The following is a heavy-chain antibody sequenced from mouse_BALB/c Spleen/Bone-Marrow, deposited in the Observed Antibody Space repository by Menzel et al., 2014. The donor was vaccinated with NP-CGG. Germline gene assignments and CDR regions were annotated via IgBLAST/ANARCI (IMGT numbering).Heavy chain of an antibody. V-gene: IGHV4-1*02. J-gene: IGHJ3*01. CDR2: INPDSSTI. D-gene: IGHD2-3*01. Sequence: VQLKESGGGPVQPGGSLKLSCAASGFDFSGFWMGWVRQAPGKGLEWIGEINPDSSTINYTPSLKDRFIISRDNAKNTLYLQMSKVRSEDTALYYCARLGYYGGFAYWGQGTLVTVSA. CDR3: ARLGYYGGFAY. CDR1: GFDFSGFW.